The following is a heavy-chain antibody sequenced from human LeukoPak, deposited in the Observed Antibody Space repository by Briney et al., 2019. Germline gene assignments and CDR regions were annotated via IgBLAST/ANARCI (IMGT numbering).Heavy chain of an antibody. Sequence: PSETLSLTCAVYGASFSGDYWSWIRQPPGKGLEWIGDINESGSTNYHPSLKSRVTMSVDTSNNHFSLRLTSLTAADTAVYYCARNFDFWGQGTLVTVSS. CDR1: GASFSGDY. CDR3: ARNFDF. J-gene: IGHJ4*02. CDR2: INESGST. V-gene: IGHV4-34*01.